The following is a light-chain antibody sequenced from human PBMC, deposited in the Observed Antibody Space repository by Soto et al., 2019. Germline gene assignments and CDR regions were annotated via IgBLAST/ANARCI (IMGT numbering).Light chain of an antibody. CDR3: HQFGSSPPAFT. CDR1: QGITNY. J-gene: IGKJ2*01. V-gene: IGKV1-27*01. CDR2: GAS. Sequence: DIQMTQSPSSLSASVGDRVTITCRASQGITNYLAWYQQKPGKVPKLLIYGASIRATGIPDRFSGSGSGTDFTLTISRLEPEDFAVYYCHQFGSSPPAFTFGQGTKLEI.